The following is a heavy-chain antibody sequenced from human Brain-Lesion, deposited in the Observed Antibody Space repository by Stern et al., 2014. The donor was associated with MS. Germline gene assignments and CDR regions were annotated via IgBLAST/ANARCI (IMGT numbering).Heavy chain of an antibody. CDR1: GFTFGSCA. CDR2: ASYDGSNK. V-gene: IGHV3-30*18. D-gene: IGHD2/OR15-2a*01. CDR3: AKDRQYLTYFVDH. Sequence: VQLVESGGGVVQPGRPLRLSCVASGFTFGSCAMHWVRQAPGKGLEWVAGASYDGSNKYYADAVKGRFTISRDNSQNTLYMQMSSLRPEDTAVYYCAKDRQYLTYFVDHWGQGSLVTVSS. J-gene: IGHJ5*02.